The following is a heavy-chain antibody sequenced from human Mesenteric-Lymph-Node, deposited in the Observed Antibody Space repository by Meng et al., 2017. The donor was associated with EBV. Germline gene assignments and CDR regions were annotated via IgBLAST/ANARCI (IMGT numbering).Heavy chain of an antibody. CDR3: ASGLLHTSMPY. CDR1: RGTMHTHASY. Sequence: DTLPCLLTPSLTRSLTCTVSRGTMHTHASYWTLLSLSTEKGLVWIGYISSSGITYYNPSLKSRFSISTDTSINQFSLKLTSVTAADTAVYYCASGLLHTSMPYWGQGILVTVSS. V-gene: IGHV4-30-4*01. CDR2: ISSSGIT. J-gene: IGHJ4*02. D-gene: IGHD2/OR15-2a*01.